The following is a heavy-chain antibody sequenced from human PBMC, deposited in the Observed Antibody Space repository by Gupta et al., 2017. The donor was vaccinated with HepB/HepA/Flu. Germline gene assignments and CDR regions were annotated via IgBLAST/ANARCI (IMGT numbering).Heavy chain of an antibody. CDR2: ISGSGDDT. J-gene: IGHJ6*04. D-gene: IGHD3-16*01. V-gene: IGHV3-23*01. CDR3: AKDGGFTLDV. Sequence: VRQAPGKGLQWVSSISGSGDDTYYADSVKGRFTISRDNSKNTLYLQMNNLKNEDTAVYYCAKDGGFTLDVWGKGTTVTVSS.